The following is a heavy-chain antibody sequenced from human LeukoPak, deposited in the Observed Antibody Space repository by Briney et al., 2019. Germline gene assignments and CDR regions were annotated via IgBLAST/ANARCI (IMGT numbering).Heavy chain of an antibody. Sequence: SETLSLTCAVHGGSFSGYYWSWIRQPPGKGLEWIGEINHSGSTNYNPSLKSRVTISVDTSKNQFSLKLSSVTAADTAVYYCARDCITMVQGVIIYYFDYWGQGTLVTVSS. CDR3: ARDCITMVQGVIIYYFDY. J-gene: IGHJ4*02. V-gene: IGHV4-34*01. D-gene: IGHD3-10*01. CDR1: GGSFSGYY. CDR2: INHSGST.